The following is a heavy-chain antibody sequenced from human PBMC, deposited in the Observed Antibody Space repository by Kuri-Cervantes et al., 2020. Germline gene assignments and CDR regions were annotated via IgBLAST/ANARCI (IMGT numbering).Heavy chain of an antibody. V-gene: IGHV5-51*01. Sequence: GGSLRLSCKGSGYSFTSYWIGWVRQMPGKGLEWMGIIYPGDSDTRYSPSFQGQVTISADKSISTAYLQWSSLKASDTAMYYCARSPTVTNPYWYFDLWGRGTLVTVSS. CDR2: IYPGDSDT. D-gene: IGHD4-11*01. CDR1: GYSFTSYW. CDR3: ARSPTVTNPYWYFDL. J-gene: IGHJ2*01.